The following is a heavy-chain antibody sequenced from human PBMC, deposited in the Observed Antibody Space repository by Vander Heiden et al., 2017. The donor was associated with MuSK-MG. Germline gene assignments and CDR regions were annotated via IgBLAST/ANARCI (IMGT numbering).Heavy chain of an antibody. D-gene: IGHD3-22*01. V-gene: IGHV4-38-2*02. Sequence: QVQLQESGPGLVKPSETLSLTCTVSGYSISSGYYWGWIRQPPGKGLEWIGSIYHSGSTYYNPSLKRRVTISVDTSKNQFSRKLSSVTAAETAVYYCARDPYYDSSGYLGHAFDIWGQGTMVTVSS. CDR1: GYSISSGYY. CDR3: ARDPYYDSSGYLGHAFDI. J-gene: IGHJ3*02. CDR2: IYHSGST.